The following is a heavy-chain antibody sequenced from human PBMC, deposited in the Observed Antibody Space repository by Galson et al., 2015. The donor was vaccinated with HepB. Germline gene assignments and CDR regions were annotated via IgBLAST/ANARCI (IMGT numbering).Heavy chain of an antibody. Sequence: SLRLSCAASGFSFSDYGMHWVRQAPGKGLEWVASTSSDGANKDYEDSVEGRVIISKDNSRNTVYLEMNSLRPADTAFYFCAKERQPWLVKSTFDLWGQGTLLTVSS. D-gene: IGHD6-19*01. J-gene: IGHJ4*02. CDR3: AKERQPWLVKSTFDL. CDR2: TSSDGANK. V-gene: IGHV3-30*18. CDR1: GFSFSDYG.